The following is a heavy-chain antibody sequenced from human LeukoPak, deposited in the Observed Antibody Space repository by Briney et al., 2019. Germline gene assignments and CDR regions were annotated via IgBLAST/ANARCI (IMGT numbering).Heavy chain of an antibody. CDR1: GFTFSDYS. CDR3: ATTANAVAGPY. V-gene: IGHV3-48*04. D-gene: IGHD6-13*01. CDR2: VGISSGNT. J-gene: IGHJ4*02. Sequence: GGSLRLSCAASGFTFSDYSMNWVRQAPGKGLEWISYVGISSGNTKYADSVKGRFTISRDNAKKSLYLRMDSLRVEDTALYYCATTANAVAGPYWGQGTLVTVSS.